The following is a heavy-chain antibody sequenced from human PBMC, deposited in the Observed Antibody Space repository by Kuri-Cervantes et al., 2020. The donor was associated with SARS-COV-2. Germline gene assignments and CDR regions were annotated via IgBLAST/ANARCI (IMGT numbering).Heavy chain of an antibody. J-gene: IGHJ4*02. V-gene: IGHV4-61*01. CDR2: IYYSGST. CDR3: ARDYCSSTSCYYAY. Sequence: GSLRLSCAVSGYSISSGYYWGWIRQPPGKGLEWIGYIYYSGSTNYNPSLKSRVTISVDTSKNQFSLKLSSVTAADTAVYYCARDYCSSTSCYYAYWGQGTLVTVSS. D-gene: IGHD2-2*01. CDR1: GYSISSGYY.